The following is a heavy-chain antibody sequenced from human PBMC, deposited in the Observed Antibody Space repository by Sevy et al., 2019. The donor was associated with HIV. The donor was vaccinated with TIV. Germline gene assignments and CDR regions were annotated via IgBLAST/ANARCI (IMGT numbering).Heavy chain of an antibody. CDR1: GVSVSSDTYY. V-gene: IGHV4-61*01. CDR2: VYHTGST. D-gene: IGHD3-22*01. CDR3: ARVPYFFDKSGYYWDY. J-gene: IGHJ4*02. Sequence: SETLSLTCAVSGVSVSSDTYYWSWIRQPPGKGLEWIGYVYHTGSTNYSPSFKSRVTISVDTSKNQFSLRLFSVAAADTAMYYCARVPYFFDKSGYYWDYWGQGALVTVSS.